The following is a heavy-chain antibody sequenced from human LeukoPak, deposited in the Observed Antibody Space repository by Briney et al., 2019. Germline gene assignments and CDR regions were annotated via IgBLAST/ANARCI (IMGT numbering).Heavy chain of an antibody. V-gene: IGHV1-69*04. CDR3: ARDRNLLPAASPALFSNWGFDP. CDR1: GGTFSSYA. D-gene: IGHD2-2*01. Sequence: SVKVSCKASGGTFSSYAISWVRQAPGQGLEWMGRIIPILGIANYAQEFQGRVTITADKSTSTAYMELSSLRSEDTAVYYCARDRNLLPAASPALFSNWGFDPWGQGTLVTVSS. J-gene: IGHJ5*02. CDR2: IIPILGIA.